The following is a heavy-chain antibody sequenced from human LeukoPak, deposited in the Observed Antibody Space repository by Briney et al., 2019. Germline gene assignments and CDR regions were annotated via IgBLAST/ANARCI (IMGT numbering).Heavy chain of an antibody. J-gene: IGHJ2*01. V-gene: IGHV1-69*13. CDR1: GGTFSSYA. D-gene: IGHD5-24*01. CDR3: ARGVSMAVNWYFDL. CDR2: IVPMFGTP. Sequence: ASVKVSCKASGGTFSSYAFSWVRQAPGQGLEWMGGIVPMFGTPNYAQKFRGRVTITADESTSTAYMELSSLRSEDTAMFYCARGVSMAVNWYFDLWGRGTLVTVSS.